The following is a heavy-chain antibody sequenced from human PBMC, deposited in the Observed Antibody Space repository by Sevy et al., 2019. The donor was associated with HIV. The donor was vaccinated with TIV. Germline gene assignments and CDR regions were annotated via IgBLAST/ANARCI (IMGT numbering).Heavy chain of an antibody. CDR3: AKRKMGIDYGDNFDY. J-gene: IGHJ4*02. CDR1: GFTFSSYS. CDR2: ISSSSSYI. D-gene: IGHD4-17*01. V-gene: IGHV3-21*04. Sequence: GGSLRLSCAASGFTFSSYSMNWVRQAPGKGLEWVSSISSSSSYIYYADSVKGRFTISRDNAKNSLYLQMNSLRAEDTAVYYCAKRKMGIDYGDNFDYWGQGTLVTVSS.